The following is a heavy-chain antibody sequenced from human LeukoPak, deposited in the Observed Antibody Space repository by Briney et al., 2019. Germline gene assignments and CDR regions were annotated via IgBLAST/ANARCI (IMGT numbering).Heavy chain of an antibody. CDR2: INHSGST. V-gene: IGHV4-34*01. Sequence: KPSETLSLTCAVYGGSFSGYYWSWIRQPPGKGLEWIGEINHSGSTNYNPSLKSRVTISVDTSKNQFSLKLSSVTAADTAVYYCARGGYDILTGYGVYGWFDPWGQGTLVTVSS. D-gene: IGHD3-9*01. J-gene: IGHJ5*02. CDR3: ARGGYDILTGYGVYGWFDP. CDR1: GGSFSGYY.